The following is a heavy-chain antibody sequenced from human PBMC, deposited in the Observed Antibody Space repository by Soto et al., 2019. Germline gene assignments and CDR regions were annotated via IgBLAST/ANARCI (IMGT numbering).Heavy chain of an antibody. CDR3: AKDPGATVSLQ. CDR2: ISYDGSNK. CDR1: GFTFSSYG. J-gene: IGHJ4*02. D-gene: IGHD4-4*01. V-gene: IGHV3-30*18. Sequence: QVQLVESGGGVVQPGRSLRLSCAASGFTFSSYGMHWVRQAPGKGLEWVAVISYDGSNKYYADSVKGRFTISRDNSKNTLYLQMNSLRAEDTALYYCAKDPGATVSLQWGQGTLVTVS.